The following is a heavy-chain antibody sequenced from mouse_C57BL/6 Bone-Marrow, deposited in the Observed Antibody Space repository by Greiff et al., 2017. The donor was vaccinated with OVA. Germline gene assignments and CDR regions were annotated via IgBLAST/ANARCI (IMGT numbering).Heavy chain of an antibody. D-gene: IGHD1-1*01. V-gene: IGHV14-3*01. Sequence: EVKLVESVAELVRPGASVKLSCTASGFNIKNTYMHWVKQRPEQGLEWIGRIDPANGNTKYAPKFQGKATITADTSSNTAYLQLSSLASEDTAIYYCANPTTRNYAMDYWGQGTSVTVSS. CDR1: GFNIKNTY. CDR3: ANPTTRNYAMDY. CDR2: IDPANGNT. J-gene: IGHJ4*01.